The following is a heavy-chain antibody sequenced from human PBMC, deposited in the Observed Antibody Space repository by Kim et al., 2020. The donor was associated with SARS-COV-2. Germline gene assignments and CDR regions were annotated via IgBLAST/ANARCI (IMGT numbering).Heavy chain of an antibody. CDR3: ARREDYFDY. Sequence: ANYAKTMQGRVTITAYKSTRTVYMALSSLRSEDTAVYYCARREDYFDYWGQGTLVTVSS. V-gene: IGHV1-69*02. CDR2: A. J-gene: IGHJ4*02.